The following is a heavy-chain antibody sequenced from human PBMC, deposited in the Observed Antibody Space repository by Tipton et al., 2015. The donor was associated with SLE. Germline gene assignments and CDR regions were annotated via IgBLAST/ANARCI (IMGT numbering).Heavy chain of an antibody. CDR3: ARRIGRYRGLGAFDI. V-gene: IGHV4-4*02. CDR1: GGSISSSNW. CDR2: INHSGST. D-gene: IGHD1-26*01. Sequence: TLSLTCAVSGGSISSSNWWSWVRQPPGKGLEWIGEINHSGSTNYNPSLKSRVTISVDTSKNQFSLKLSSVTAADTAVYYCARRIGRYRGLGAFDIWGQGTMVTVSS. J-gene: IGHJ3*02.